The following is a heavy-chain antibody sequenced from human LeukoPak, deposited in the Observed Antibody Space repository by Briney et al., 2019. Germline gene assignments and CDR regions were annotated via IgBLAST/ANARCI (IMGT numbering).Heavy chain of an antibody. J-gene: IGHJ3*02. CDR3: AKGTGLAVAGNAFDI. V-gene: IGHV3-9*03. Sequence: GGSLRLSCAASGFTFDDYAMHWVRQAPGKGLEWVSSISWNSGSIGYADSVKGRFTISRDNAKNPLYLQMNSLRAEDMALYYCAKGTGLAVAGNAFDIWGQGTMVTVSS. D-gene: IGHD6-19*01. CDR1: GFTFDDYA. CDR2: ISWNSGSI.